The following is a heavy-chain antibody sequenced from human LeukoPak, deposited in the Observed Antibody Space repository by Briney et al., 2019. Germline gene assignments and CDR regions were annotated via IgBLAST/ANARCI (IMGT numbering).Heavy chain of an antibody. D-gene: IGHD1-1*01. J-gene: IGHJ4*02. CDR3: AREGIYNTFDY. V-gene: IGHV3-74*01. CDR2: IRSDGSSS. CDR1: GFTFSSYW. Sequence: GGSLRLSCAASGFTFSSYWMHWVRQAPGKGLVWVSRIRSDGSSSTYADSVKGRLTISRDNAKNTLYLQMNGLRAEDTAIYYCAREGIYNTFDYWGQGTLVTVSS.